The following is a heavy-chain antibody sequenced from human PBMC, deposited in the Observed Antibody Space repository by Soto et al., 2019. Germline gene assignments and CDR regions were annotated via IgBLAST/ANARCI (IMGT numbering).Heavy chain of an antibody. CDR3: VRRVAGNYDY. CDR2: ISSNGGTT. V-gene: IGHV3-64*01. CDR1: GFTFSSYD. D-gene: IGHD1-7*01. Sequence: EVQLAESGGGMVQPGGSLRLSCVASGFTFSSYDMHWVRQAPGKGLEYVSSISSNGGTTYYGNSVKGRFTISRDNSKNTLYRQMGSLRAEDMAVYYCVRRVAGNYDYWGQGTLVTVS. J-gene: IGHJ4*02.